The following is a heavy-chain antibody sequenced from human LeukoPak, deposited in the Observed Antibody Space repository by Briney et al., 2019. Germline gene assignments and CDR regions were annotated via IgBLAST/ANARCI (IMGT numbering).Heavy chain of an antibody. CDR1: GGSIDRYY. D-gene: IGHD2-2*01. CDR2: IYYTGST. CDR3: ARVYQSAEYYFDY. Sequence: KPSETLSLTCTVSGGSIDRYYWSWIRQPPGKGLEWIGYIYYTGSTEYHPSLKSRVTISLDTSKTQFSLKLTSVTAADTAVYYCARVYQSAEYYFDYWGQGNLVSVSS. V-gene: IGHV4-59*01. J-gene: IGHJ4*02.